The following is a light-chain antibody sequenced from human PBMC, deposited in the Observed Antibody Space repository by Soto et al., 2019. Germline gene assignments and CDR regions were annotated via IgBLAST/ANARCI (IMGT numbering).Light chain of an antibody. CDR1: QSVSIS. Sequence: EIVLTQSPATLSFSPWEIATLSCRASQSVSISLAWYQQKPCQAPRLLNYGASNGAAGIQDRFSGTGSGTDFTLTIRSLEPDDFAVYYCQPRYNWPLPFGGGTKVEI. J-gene: IGKJ4*01. CDR3: QPRYNWPLP. CDR2: GAS. V-gene: IGKV3-11*01.